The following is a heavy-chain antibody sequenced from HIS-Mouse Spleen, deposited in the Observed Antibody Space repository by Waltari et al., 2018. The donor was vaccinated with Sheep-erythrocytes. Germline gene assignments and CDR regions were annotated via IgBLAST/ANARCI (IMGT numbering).Heavy chain of an antibody. V-gene: IGHV4-34*01. J-gene: IGHJ3*02. CDR3: ALSVDLAGAFDI. Sequence: QVQLQQWGAGLLKPSETLSLTCAGYGGSFMGYYWSWIRQPPGKGLEWIGEINHSGSTNYNPSLKSRVTISVDTSKNQFSLKLSSVTAADTAVYYCALSVDLAGAFDIWGQGTMVTGSS. D-gene: IGHD6-19*01. CDR1: GGSFMGYY. CDR2: INHSGST.